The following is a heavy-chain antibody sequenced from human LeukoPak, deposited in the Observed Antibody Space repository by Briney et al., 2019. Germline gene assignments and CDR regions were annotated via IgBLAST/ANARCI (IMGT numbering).Heavy chain of an antibody. CDR2: IKSKTDGWTT. D-gene: IGHD4-23*01. Sequence: GGSLRLSCAASGFTFSNAWMSWVRQAPGKGLEWVGRIKSKTDGWTTDYAAPVKGRFTISRDDSKNTLYLQMNSLKTEDTAVYYCTIHQTTVVTNYFDYWGQGTLVTVSS. CDR1: GFTFSNAW. CDR3: TIHQTTVVTNYFDY. V-gene: IGHV3-15*01. J-gene: IGHJ4*02.